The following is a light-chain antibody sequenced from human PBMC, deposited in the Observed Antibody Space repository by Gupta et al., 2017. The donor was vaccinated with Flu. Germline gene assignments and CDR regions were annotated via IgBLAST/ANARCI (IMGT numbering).Light chain of an antibody. CDR2: QDY. Sequence: SYDLTQPPSVSVSPGQTASISCSGETLGDKYVSWYRQRAGQSPLLVIYQDYRRPSGIPERLSGSNSGNAATLTIAGTQAMDEADYYCQTWDNGTWVLGGGTKLTVL. V-gene: IGLV3-1*01. J-gene: IGLJ3*02. CDR3: QTWDNGTWV. CDR1: TLGDKY.